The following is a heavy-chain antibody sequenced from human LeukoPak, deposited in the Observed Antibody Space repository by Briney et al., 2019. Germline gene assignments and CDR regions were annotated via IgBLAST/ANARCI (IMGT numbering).Heavy chain of an antibody. CDR1: GFTFSSYA. Sequence: GGSLRLSCAASGFTFSSYAMSWVRQASGKGLVWVSRINSDGSSTSYADSVKGRFTISRDNAKNTLYLQMNSLRAEDTAVYYCASSLGYCSSTSCYTDYYFDYWGQGTLVTVSS. CDR2: INSDGSST. D-gene: IGHD2-2*02. V-gene: IGHV3-74*01. J-gene: IGHJ4*02. CDR3: ASSLGYCSSTSCYTDYYFDY.